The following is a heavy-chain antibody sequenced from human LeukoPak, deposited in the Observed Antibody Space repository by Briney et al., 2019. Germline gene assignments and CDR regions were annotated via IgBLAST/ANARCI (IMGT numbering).Heavy chain of an antibody. CDR2: ISAYNGNT. V-gene: IGHV1-18*01. Sequence: GASVKVSCKASGYTFTSYGISWVRQAPGQGLEWMGWISAYNGNTNYAQKLQGRVTMTTDTSTSTAYMELRSLRSDDTAVYYCARVPHCSSTSCYTDLIDPNWFDSWGQGTLVTVSS. CDR1: GYTFTSYG. J-gene: IGHJ5*01. CDR3: ARVPHCSSTSCYTDLIDPNWFDS. D-gene: IGHD2-2*02.